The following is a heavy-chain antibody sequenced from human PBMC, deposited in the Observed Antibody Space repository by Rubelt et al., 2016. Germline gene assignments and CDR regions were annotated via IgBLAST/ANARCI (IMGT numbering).Heavy chain of an antibody. D-gene: IGHD3-3*01. CDR1: GGSFSGYY. J-gene: IGHJ4*02. V-gene: IGHV4-34*01. Sequence: QVQLQQWGAGLLKPSETLSLTCAVYGGSFSGYYWSWIRQPPGKGLEWIGEINHSGSTNYNPSLNSRVTILVVTSKNQFSLKLSSVTAADTAVYYCARVRLRFLEEWGQGTLVTVSS. CDR3: ARVRLRFLEE. CDR2: INHSGST.